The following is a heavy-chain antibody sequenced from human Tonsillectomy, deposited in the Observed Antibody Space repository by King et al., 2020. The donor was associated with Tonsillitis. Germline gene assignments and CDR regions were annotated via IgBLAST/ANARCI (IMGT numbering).Heavy chain of an antibody. CDR2: ISSHGGTT. Sequence: VQLVESGGGLVQPGGSLRLSCSASGMTSSSFPIHWVRQAPGRGLEYVSGISSHGGTTYYADSVKGRLTISRDDAENTVFLQMRSLRVEDSAVYFRVKENTYYDFWSGSDTLGWFDAWGQGTLVSVSS. J-gene: IGHJ5*02. D-gene: IGHD3-3*01. CDR3: VKENTYYDFWSGSDTLGWFDA. V-gene: IGHV3-64D*06. CDR1: GMTSSSFP.